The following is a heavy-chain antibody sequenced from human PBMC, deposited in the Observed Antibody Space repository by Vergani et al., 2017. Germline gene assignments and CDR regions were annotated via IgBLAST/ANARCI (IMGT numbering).Heavy chain of an antibody. V-gene: IGHV1-8*01. CDR2: MNPNSGNT. Sequence: QVQLVQSGAEVKKPGASVKVSCKASGYTFTSYDINWVRQATGQGLEWMGWMNPNSGNTGYAQKFQGRVTMTRNTSISTAYMELRSLRSEDTAVYYCVIVDIVATIIFDAFDIWGQGTMVTVSS. D-gene: IGHD5-12*01. J-gene: IGHJ3*02. CDR1: GYTFTSYD. CDR3: VIVDIVATIIFDAFDI.